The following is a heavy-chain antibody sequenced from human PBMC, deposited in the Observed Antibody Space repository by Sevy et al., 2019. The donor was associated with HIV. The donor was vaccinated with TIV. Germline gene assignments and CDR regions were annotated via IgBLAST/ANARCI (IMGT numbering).Heavy chain of an antibody. V-gene: IGHV3-48*04. CDR1: EFTFSSYS. CDR2: ISSSGSTI. Sequence: GGSLRLSCAASEFTFSSYSMNWVRQAPGKGLEWVAYISSSGSTIYYADSVKGRFTISRDNAKNSLYLQMNSLRAEDTAVYYCAREWGYCSGGSCSFYGMDVWGQGTTVTVSS. D-gene: IGHD2-15*01. J-gene: IGHJ6*02. CDR3: AREWGYCSGGSCSFYGMDV.